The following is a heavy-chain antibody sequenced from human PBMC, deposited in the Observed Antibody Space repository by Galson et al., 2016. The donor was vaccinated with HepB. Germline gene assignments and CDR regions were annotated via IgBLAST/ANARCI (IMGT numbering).Heavy chain of an antibody. V-gene: IGHV3-53*01. CDR3: ARDQGNYYYYGMDV. Sequence: SLRLSCAASEFTVSSNYMSWVRQAPGKGLEWVSVIYSGGTTYYADSVKGRFTISRDNSKNTRYLQMNSLRAEDTAVYYCARDQGNYYYYGMDVWGQGTTVTVSS. J-gene: IGHJ6*02. CDR2: IYSGGTT. CDR1: EFTVSSNY.